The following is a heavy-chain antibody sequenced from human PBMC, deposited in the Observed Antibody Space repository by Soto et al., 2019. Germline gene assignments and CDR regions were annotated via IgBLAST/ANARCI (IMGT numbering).Heavy chain of an antibody. V-gene: IGHV3-11*06. CDR3: ARYFPTTSYFDY. Sequence: VGSLRLSCSASGFSFSEYYIGWIRQAPGKGLEWVSFISGTGSYSNYADSVKGRFTISRDNAKNSLYLQVNSLRAEDTAPYYCARYFPTTSYFDYWGQGTLVTVSS. CDR2: ISGTGSYS. D-gene: IGHD4-4*01. CDR1: GFSFSEYY. J-gene: IGHJ4*02.